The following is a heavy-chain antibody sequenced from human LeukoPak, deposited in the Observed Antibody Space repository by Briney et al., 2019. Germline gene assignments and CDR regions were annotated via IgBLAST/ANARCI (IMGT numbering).Heavy chain of an antibody. CDR1: GSSFNTYY. CDR2: IHTSGSA. D-gene: IGHD4-17*01. CDR3: ARDIVYLIDEDYG. V-gene: IGHV4-4*07. J-gene: IGHJ4*02. Sequence: SETLSLTCSVSGSSFNTYYWSWIRQPAGKALEWIGCIHTSGSADYSPSLQSRVTISVDMSKKEFSLKLTSVTAADTAVYYCARDIVYLIDEDYGWGQGILVTVSS.